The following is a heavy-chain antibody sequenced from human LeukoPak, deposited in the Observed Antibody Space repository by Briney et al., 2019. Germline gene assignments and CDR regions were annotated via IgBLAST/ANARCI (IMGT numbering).Heavy chain of an antibody. CDR3: ARRVDFWSGYYKREPTFDY. J-gene: IGHJ4*02. CDR2: INHSGST. V-gene: IGHV4-34*01. Sequence: SETLSLTCAVYGGSFSGYYWSWIRQPPGKGLEWIGEINHSGSTNYNPSLKSRVTISVDTSKNQFSLKLSSVTAADTAVYYCARRVDFWSGYYKREPTFDYWGQGTLVTVSS. CDR1: GGSFSGYY. D-gene: IGHD3-3*01.